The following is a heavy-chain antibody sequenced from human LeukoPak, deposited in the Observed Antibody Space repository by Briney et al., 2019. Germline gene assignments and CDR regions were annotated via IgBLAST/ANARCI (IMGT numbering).Heavy chain of an antibody. Sequence: SETLSLTCTVSGGSISSYYWSWIPQPAGKGLEWIGRIYTSGSTGYNPSLKSRVTMSVDTSKNQFSLKLSSVTAADTAVYYCARVDLRAAYFDYWGQGTLVTVSS. CDR1: GGSISSYY. J-gene: IGHJ4*02. V-gene: IGHV4-4*07. CDR2: IYTSGST. CDR3: ARVDLRAAYFDY. D-gene: IGHD2-15*01.